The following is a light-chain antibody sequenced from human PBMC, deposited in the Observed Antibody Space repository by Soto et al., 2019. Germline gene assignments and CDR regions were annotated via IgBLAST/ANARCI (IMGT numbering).Light chain of an antibody. CDR1: QSISSY. V-gene: IGKV1-39*01. Sequence: DIQMTQSPSSLSASVGDRVTITCRASQSISSYLNWYQQKPGKAPKFLIYAASSLQSGVTSRFSGSGSGTDFTLTISSLQPEAFATYYCQQSYSTLWTFGQGTKVGIK. J-gene: IGKJ1*01. CDR3: QQSYSTLWT. CDR2: AAS.